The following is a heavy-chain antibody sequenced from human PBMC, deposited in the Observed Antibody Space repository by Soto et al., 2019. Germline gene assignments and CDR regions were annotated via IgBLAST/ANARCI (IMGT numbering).Heavy chain of an antibody. CDR3: GRDRYYYGSGTSNWFDP. V-gene: IGHV4-59*01. Sequence: SETLSLTCTVSGVSISSYYWILIRQPPGKGLEWIGYIYYSGSTNYNPSLKSRVTISVDTSKNQFSLKLSSVTAADTAVYYCGRDRYYYGSGTSNWFDPWGQGTLVTVPQ. D-gene: IGHD3-10*01. CDR2: IYYSGST. CDR1: GVSISSYY. J-gene: IGHJ5*02.